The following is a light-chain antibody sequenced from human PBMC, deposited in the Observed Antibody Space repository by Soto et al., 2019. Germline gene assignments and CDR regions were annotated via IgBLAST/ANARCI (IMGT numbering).Light chain of an antibody. J-gene: IGLJ3*02. Sequence: QSLLTQPPSVSGARGQRFTLSCTGNSSKLGAGYDVHWYQQLPGAAPKLVIFGNRNRPSGVPERFSGSKSGTSASLAITGLQAEDEADYYCKAYDYSLTASVFGGGTKVTVL. CDR3: KAYDYSLTASV. V-gene: IGLV1-40*01. CDR1: SSKLGAGYD. CDR2: GNR.